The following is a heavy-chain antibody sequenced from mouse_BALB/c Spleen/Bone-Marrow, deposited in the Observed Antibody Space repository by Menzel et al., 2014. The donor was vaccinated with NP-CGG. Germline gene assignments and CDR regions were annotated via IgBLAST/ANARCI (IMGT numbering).Heavy chain of an antibody. CDR1: GYTFSSYW. CDR2: ILPGSGSI. J-gene: IGHJ4*01. Sequence: VQLQQSGAELMKPGASVKISCKATGYTFSSYWIEWVKQRPGHGLEWIGEILPGSGSIKYNEKFKGKATFTADTSSNTAYMQLSSLTSEDSAVYYCASRYDTMDYWGQGTPVTVSS. V-gene: IGHV1-9*01. CDR3: ASRYDTMDY.